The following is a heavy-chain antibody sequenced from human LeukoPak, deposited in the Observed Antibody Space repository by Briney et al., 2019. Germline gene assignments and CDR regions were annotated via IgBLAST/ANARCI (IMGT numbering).Heavy chain of an antibody. J-gene: IGHJ4*02. D-gene: IGHD1-26*01. CDR1: GFTFSSYA. CDR3: AKDRGGATAFDY. CDR2: ISGSGGNT. V-gene: IGHV3-23*01. Sequence: GGSLRLSCAASGFTFSSYAMSWVRQAPGKGLEWVSAISGSGGNTYYADSVKGRFTISRDNSKNTLYLQMNSLRAEDTAVYYCAKDRGGATAFDYWGQGTLVTVSS.